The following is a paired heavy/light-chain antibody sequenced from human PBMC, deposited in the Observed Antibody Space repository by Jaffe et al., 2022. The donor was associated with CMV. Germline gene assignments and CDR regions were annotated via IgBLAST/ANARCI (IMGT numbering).Heavy chain of an antibody. J-gene: IGHJ5*02. CDR3: AKDMVRGVIIPTGGLDT. CDR1: GFTFRSYA. Sequence: EVRLVESGGGLVQPGGSLRLSCAASGFTFRSYAMSWVRQAPGKGLEWVSSVSGSGDGTYYADSVKGRFTISRDNSKNTLYLQMNSLRGEDTAVYYCAKDMVRGVIIPTGGLDTWGQGTLVTVSS. V-gene: IGHV3-23*04. D-gene: IGHD3-10*01. CDR2: VSGSGDGT.
Light chain of an antibody. V-gene: IGKV3-15*01. CDR2: GAS. CDR1: QSIRSN. Sequence: EIVMTQSPATLSVSPGERATLSCRASQSIRSNLAWYQHKPGQAPRLLMYGASTRATGIPARFSGSGSGTEFTLTISSLQSEDFAVYYCQQYNNWPPPFTFGPGTKVDIK. J-gene: IGKJ3*01. CDR3: QQYNNWPPPFT.